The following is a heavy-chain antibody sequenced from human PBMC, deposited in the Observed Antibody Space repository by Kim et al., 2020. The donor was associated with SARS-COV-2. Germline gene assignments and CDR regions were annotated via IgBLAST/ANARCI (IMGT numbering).Heavy chain of an antibody. CDR3: ATDSGSYYALLFDY. CDR1: GFTFSSYA. V-gene: IGHV3-23*01. J-gene: IGHJ4*02. CDR2: ISGSGGST. Sequence: GGSLRLSCAASGFTFSSYAMSWVRQAPGKGLEWVSAISGSGGSTYYADSVKGRFTISRDNSKNTLYLQMNSLRAEDTAVYYCATDSGSYYALLFDYWGQGTLVTVSS. D-gene: IGHD1-26*01.